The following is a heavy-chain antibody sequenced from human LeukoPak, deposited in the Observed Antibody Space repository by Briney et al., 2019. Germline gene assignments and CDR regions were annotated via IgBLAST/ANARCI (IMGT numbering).Heavy chain of an antibody. CDR2: INHSGST. CDR1: GGSIGRYY. Sequence: SETLSLTWTVSGGSIGRYYWSWTRQPPGKGLEWIGEINHSGSTNYKPSLKSQVTISVDTSKHQFSLKLSSVTATETSVYYGARGLTQSTLGGVIVIAPYDQWVRAALVTVSS. D-gene: IGHD3-16*02. CDR3: ARGLTQSTLGGVIVIAPYDQ. V-gene: IGHV4-34*01. J-gene: IGHJ4*02.